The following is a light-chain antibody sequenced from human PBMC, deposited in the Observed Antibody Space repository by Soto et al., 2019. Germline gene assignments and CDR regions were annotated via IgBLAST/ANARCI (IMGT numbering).Light chain of an antibody. J-gene: IGLJ2*01. V-gene: IGLV1-44*01. CDR2: TNN. CDR1: RSNIGSNT. CDR3: AAWDDSLNGVV. Sequence: QSVLTQPPSASGTPGQRVTISCSGSRSNIGSNTVNWYQQLPGTAPKLLICTNNQRPSGVPDRFSGSKSGTSASLAISGLQSEDEADYYCAAWDDSLNGVVFGGGTKVTVL.